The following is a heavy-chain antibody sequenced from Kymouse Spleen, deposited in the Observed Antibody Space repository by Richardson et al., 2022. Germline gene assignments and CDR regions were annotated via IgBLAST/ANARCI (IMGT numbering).Heavy chain of an antibody. D-gene: IGHD3-10*01. J-gene: IGHJ6*02. CDR1: GFTFSGSA. CDR3: TRHTIAARPDPYYYGSGSSLLLLLRYGR. Sequence: EVQLVESGGGLVQPGGSLKLSCAASGFTFSGSAMHWVRQASGKGLEWVGRIRSKANSYATAYAASVKGRFTISRDDSKNTAYLQMNSLKTEDTAVYYCTRHTIAARPDPYYYGSGSSLLLLLRYGRLGPRDHGHRLL. V-gene: IGHV3-73*02. CDR2: IRSKANSYAT.